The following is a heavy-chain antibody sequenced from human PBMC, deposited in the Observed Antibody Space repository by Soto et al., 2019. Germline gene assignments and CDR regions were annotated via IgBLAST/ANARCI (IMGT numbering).Heavy chain of an antibody. CDR2: MYSSGST. J-gene: IGHJ4*02. Sequence: EVQLVESGGGLVQPGGSLRLSCAASGFPVSTNYVSWVRQAPGNGLESVSVMYSSGSTYYADSVEGRFTTSRDNSKNTLYLQRNSVRAEDTAVYYCARDRGDGYNPGYDYWGQGTLVTVSS. D-gene: IGHD3-10*01. CDR3: ARDRGDGYNPGYDY. V-gene: IGHV3-66*01. CDR1: GFPVSTNY.